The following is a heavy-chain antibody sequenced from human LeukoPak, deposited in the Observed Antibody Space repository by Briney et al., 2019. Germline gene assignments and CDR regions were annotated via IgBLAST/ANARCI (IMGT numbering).Heavy chain of an antibody. CDR1: GLTFTNYA. D-gene: IGHD5-12*01. V-gene: IGHV3-23*01. CDR3: SKGHSDYGTGFDL. CDR2: ISGGGTKT. J-gene: IGHJ4*02. Sequence: QPGGSLRLSCAASGLTFTNYAMTWVRQAPGKGLECVSVISGGGTKTYYADSVKGRFTISRDNSKNTAYLQMNSLRVDDTAVYYCSKGHSDYGTGFDLWGRGTLVTVSS.